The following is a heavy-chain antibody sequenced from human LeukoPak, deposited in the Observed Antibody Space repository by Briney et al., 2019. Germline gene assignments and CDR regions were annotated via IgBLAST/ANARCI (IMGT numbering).Heavy chain of an antibody. Sequence: GGSLRLSCAAPGFSFSNFAMSWVRQAPGKGLEWVSSASGSGGSTYYADSVKGRLTISRDNSKKTLYLQMSSLRDEDTAVYYCAKDRDGSGSPVRGWFDPWGQGTLVTVSS. CDR3: AKDRDGSGSPVRGWFDP. D-gene: IGHD3-10*01. CDR1: GFSFSNFA. J-gene: IGHJ5*02. V-gene: IGHV3-23*01. CDR2: ASGSGGST.